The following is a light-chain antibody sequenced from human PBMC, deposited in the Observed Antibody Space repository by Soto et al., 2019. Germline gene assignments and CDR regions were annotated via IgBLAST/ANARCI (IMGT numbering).Light chain of an antibody. CDR2: DAS. CDR1: QSVSSY. Sequence: EIVMTQSPATLSVSPGERATLSCRASQSVSSYLAWYQQKPGQAPRLLIYDASNRATGIPARFSGSASGTDFTLTISSLQPEDFATYYCLQDYTYPWTFGQGTKVDIK. CDR3: LQDYTYPWT. V-gene: IGKV3D-15*01. J-gene: IGKJ1*01.